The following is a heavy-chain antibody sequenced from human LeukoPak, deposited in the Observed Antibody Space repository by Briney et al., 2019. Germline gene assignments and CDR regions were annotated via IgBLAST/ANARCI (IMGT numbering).Heavy chain of an antibody. V-gene: IGHV4-4*02. CDR1: GDSISNRNC. J-gene: IGHJ4*02. D-gene: IGHD4-23*01. Sequence: PSETLSLTCTVSGDSISNRNCWTWVRPPPGKGLEWIGEIYHNGATNYKPSLKSRVTMSLDKSKNQFSLKLNSVTAADTAVYYCVRNAGNSDYDSWGQGTLVTVSS. CDR3: VRNAGNSDYDS. CDR2: IYHNGAT.